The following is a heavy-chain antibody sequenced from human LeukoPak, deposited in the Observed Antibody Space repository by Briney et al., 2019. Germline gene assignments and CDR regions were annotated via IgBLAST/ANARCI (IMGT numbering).Heavy chain of an antibody. CDR2: ITSGGTTM. J-gene: IGHJ6*02. CDR3: AREIYCSSTSCYIV. Sequence: PGGSLRLSCAASGFTFSSYSMNWVRQAPRRGLEWVSYITSGGTTMYYADSVKGRFTISRDNAKNSLYLQMNSLRAEDTAVYYCAREIYCSSTSCYIVWGQGTTVTVSS. D-gene: IGHD2-2*02. CDR1: GFTFSSYS. V-gene: IGHV3-48*04.